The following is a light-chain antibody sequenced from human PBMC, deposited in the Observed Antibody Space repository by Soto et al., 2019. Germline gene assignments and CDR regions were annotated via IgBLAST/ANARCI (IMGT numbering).Light chain of an antibody. CDR1: RPNIGSNT. J-gene: IGLJ2*01. CDR3: AAWDDSLKVVV. CDR2: SND. V-gene: IGLV1-44*01. Sequence: QSVLTLPPSASGTPGQRVTMSCSGSRPNIGSNTVNWYQQLPGTAPKVLIYSNDQRPSGVPDRFSGSKSGTSASLAISGLQSEDEADYYCAAWDDSLKVVVFGGGTKLTVL.